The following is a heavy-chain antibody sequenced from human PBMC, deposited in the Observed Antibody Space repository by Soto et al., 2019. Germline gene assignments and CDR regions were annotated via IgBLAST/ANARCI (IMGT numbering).Heavy chain of an antibody. CDR2: VFWNDDK. V-gene: IGHV2-5*01. J-gene: IGHJ6*02. Sequence: QITLKESGPTLVKATQTLTLTCTFSGFSLNTGGVGVGWIRQHPGKALEWLALVFWNDDKRDRPSLRSRLTITKDSSKNHVLLIITNMDPVDTATYFCALRRSPNESGWDVCGQGTTVTVSS. CDR3: ALRRSPNESGWDV. D-gene: IGHD3-16*01. CDR1: GFSLNTGGVG.